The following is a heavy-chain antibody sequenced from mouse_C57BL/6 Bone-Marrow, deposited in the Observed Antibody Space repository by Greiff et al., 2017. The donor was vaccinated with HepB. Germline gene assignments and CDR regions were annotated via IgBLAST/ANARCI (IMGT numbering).Heavy chain of an antibody. V-gene: IGHV5-4*03. J-gene: IGHJ1*03. CDR2: ISDGGSYT. Sequence: EVKLEESGGGLVKPGGSLKLSCAASGFTFSSYAMSWVRQTPEKRLEWVATISDGGSYTYYPDNVKGRFTISRDNAKNNLYLQMSHLKSEDTAMYYCARFQDWYFDVWGTGTTVTVSS. CDR3: ARFQDWYFDV. CDR1: GFTFSSYA. D-gene: IGHD3-2*02.